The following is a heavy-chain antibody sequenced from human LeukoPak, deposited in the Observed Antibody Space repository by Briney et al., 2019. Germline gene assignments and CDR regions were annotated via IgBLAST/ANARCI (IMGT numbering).Heavy chain of an antibody. CDR3: ARDGGSPELELRYYFDY. D-gene: IGHD1-7*01. J-gene: IGHJ4*02. CDR2: ISYDGSNK. Sequence: GGSLRLSCAASGFTFSSYAMHWVRQAPGKGLEWVAVISYDGSNKYYADSVKGRFTISRDNSKNTLYLQMNSLRAEDTAVYYCARDGGSPELELRYYFDYWGQGTLVTVSS. CDR1: GFTFSSYA. V-gene: IGHV3-30-3*01.